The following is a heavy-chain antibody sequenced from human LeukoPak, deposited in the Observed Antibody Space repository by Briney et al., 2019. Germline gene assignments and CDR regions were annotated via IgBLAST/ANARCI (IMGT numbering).Heavy chain of an antibody. CDR2: IRSKAYGGTT. D-gene: IGHD5-18*01. V-gene: IGHV3-49*04. CDR1: GFTFGDYA. Sequence: PGGSLRLSCTASGFTFGDYAMSWVRQAPGKGLEWVGFIRSKAYGGTTEYAASVKGRFTISRDDSKSIAYLQMNSLKTEDTAVYYCTTIQSVDTAMVTYYYYMDVWGKGTTVTISS. J-gene: IGHJ6*03. CDR3: TTIQSVDTAMVTYYYYMDV.